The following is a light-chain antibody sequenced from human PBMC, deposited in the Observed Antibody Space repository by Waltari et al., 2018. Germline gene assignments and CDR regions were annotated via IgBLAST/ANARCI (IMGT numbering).Light chain of an antibody. J-gene: IGKJ1*01. CDR3: QQYNSYWT. CDR2: KAS. CDR1: QSISSW. V-gene: IGKV1-5*03. Sequence: DIQMTQSPSTLSASVGDRVTITCRASQSISSWLAWYQQKPGKAPKLLIYKASILQSGVPSRFSGSGSGTEFTLSISSLRPDDFATYYCQQYNSYWTFGQGTKVDIK.